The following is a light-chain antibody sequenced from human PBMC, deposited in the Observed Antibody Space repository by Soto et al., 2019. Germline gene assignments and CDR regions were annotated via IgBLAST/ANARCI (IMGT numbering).Light chain of an antibody. CDR2: DAS. CDR1: QSISSW. V-gene: IGKV1-5*01. CDR3: QHRWT. J-gene: IGKJ1*01. Sequence: DIQMTQSPSTLSASVGDRVTITCRASQSISSWLAWYQQKPGKAPKFLIYDASSLESGVPSRFSGSGSGTEFTLTISSLQPDDFATYYCQHRWTFGQGTKVEIK.